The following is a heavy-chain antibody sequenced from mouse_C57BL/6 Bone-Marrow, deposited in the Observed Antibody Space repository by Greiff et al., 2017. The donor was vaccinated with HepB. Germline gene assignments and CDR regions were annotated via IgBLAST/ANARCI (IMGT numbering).Heavy chain of an antibody. V-gene: IGHV1-5*01. D-gene: IGHD2-3*01. CDR3: TRLWLLRVDY. CDR1: GYTFTSYW. J-gene: IGHJ4*01. CDR2: IYPGNSDT. Sequence: SGTVLARPGASVKMSCKTSGYTFTSYWMHWVKQRPGQGLEWIGAIYPGNSDTSYNQKFKGKAKQTAVTSASTSYMELSSLTNEDSAVYYCTRLWLLRVDYWGQGTSVTVSS.